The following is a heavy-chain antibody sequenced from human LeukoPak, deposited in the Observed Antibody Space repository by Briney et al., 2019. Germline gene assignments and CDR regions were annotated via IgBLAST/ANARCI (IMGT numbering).Heavy chain of an antibody. V-gene: IGHV4-34*01. CDR1: GGSFSGYY. Sequence: SETLSLTCAVYGGSFSGYYWSWIRQPPGKGLEWIGEINHSGSTNYNPSLKSRVTISVDTSKNQFSLKLSSVTAADTAVYYCVRGQVVQDYWGQGTLVTVSS. CDR3: VRGQVVQDY. D-gene: IGHD3-16*02. CDR2: INHSGST. J-gene: IGHJ4*02.